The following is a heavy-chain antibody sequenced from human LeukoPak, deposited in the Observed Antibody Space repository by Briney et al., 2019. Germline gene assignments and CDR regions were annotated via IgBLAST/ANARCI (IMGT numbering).Heavy chain of an antibody. D-gene: IGHD6-6*01. CDR3: ARAARIAARPGLDY. CDR1: GGSFSGYY. Sequence: SETLSLTCAVYGGSFSGYYWSWIRQPPGKGLEWLGEINHSGSTNYNPSLKSRVTISVDTSKNQFSLKLSSVTAADTAVYYCARAARIAARPGLDYWGQGTLVTVSS. J-gene: IGHJ4*02. V-gene: IGHV4-34*01. CDR2: INHSGST.